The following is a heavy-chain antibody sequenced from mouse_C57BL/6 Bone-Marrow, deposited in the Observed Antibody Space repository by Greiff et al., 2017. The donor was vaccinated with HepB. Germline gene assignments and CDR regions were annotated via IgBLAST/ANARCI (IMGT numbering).Heavy chain of an antibody. V-gene: IGHV1-64*01. D-gene: IGHD1-1*01. CDR2: IHPNSGST. CDR1: GYTFTSYW. CDR3: ARGFDYYGSSVYAMDS. Sequence: QVQLQQPGAELVKPGASVKLSCKASGYTFTSYWMHWVKQRPGQGLEWIGMIHPNSGSTNYNEKFKSKATLTVDKSSSTAYMQLSSLTSEDSAVYYCARGFDYYGSSVYAMDSGVKEPQSPSPQ. J-gene: IGHJ4*01.